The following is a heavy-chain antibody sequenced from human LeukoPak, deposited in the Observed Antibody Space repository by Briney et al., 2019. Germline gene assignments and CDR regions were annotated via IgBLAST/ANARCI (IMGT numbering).Heavy chain of an antibody. Sequence: GGSLRLSCAASGFSFRSYWMSWVRQAPGKGLKWEANIKQDGSGTYYVDSLKGRFTISRDNAKSSLYLQMNNLRAEDTAVYYCASAGGSASYAYWGQGTPVTVSS. CDR3: ASAGGSASYAY. J-gene: IGHJ4*02. CDR1: GFSFRSYW. CDR2: IKQDGSGT. V-gene: IGHV3-7*01. D-gene: IGHD3-10*01.